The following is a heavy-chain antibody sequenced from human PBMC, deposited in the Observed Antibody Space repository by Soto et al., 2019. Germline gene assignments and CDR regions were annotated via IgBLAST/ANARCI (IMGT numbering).Heavy chain of an antibody. V-gene: IGHV1-46*01. CDR3: ARGGHVVVVTAALDY. CDR1: GDTFTDYY. Sequence: QVQLVQSGAEVKKPGASMKVSCKASGDTFTDYYIHWVRQAPGQGLEWMGTVNPSGGHTTYAQHFLGRMTMTRDTPTSSLYVELASLTSEDTAVYYCARGGHVVVVTAALDYWGHGALVSVSS. CDR2: VNPSGGHT. D-gene: IGHD2-21*02. J-gene: IGHJ4*01.